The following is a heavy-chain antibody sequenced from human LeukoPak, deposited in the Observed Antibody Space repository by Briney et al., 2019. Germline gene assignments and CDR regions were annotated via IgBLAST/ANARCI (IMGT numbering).Heavy chain of an antibody. CDR2: IFPGDSDT. CDR3: ARQGVRLSYAFDI. Sequence: GESLKISCKGSGYSFTNYWIGWVRQMPGKGLEWMGIIFPGDSDTIYSPSFQGQVTISADKSISTAYLQWSSLKASDTAMYYCARQGVRLSYAFDIWGQGTMVTVSS. D-gene: IGHD3-10*01. CDR1: GYSFTNYW. J-gene: IGHJ3*02. V-gene: IGHV5-51*01.